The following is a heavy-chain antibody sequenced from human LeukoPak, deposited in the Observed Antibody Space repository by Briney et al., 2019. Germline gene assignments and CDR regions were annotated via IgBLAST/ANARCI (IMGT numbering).Heavy chain of an antibody. Sequence: SETLSLTCNVSGGSISSSSYCWGWIRQPPEKGLEWIGSIYYSGSTYYNPSLKSRVTISVDTSKNQFSLKLSSVTAADTAVYYCATYSSSWKLFDYWGQGALVTVSS. V-gene: IGHV4-39*01. J-gene: IGHJ4*02. CDR3: ATYSSSWKLFDY. D-gene: IGHD6-13*01. CDR1: GGSISSSSYC. CDR2: IYYSGST.